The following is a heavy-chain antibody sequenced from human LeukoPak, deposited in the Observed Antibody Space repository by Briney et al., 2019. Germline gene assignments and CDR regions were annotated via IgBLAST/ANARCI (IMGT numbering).Heavy chain of an antibody. CDR2: INPNSGGT. J-gene: IGHJ4*02. CDR3: ARDFLDSSGYYREGTDSTTLLDY. Sequence: ASVKVSCKASGYTFTGSYMHWVRQAPGQGLEWMGWINPNSGGTNYAQKFQGRVTMTRDTSISTAYMELSRLRSDDTAVYYCARDFLDSSGYYREGTDSTTLLDYWGQGTLVTVSS. V-gene: IGHV1-2*02. D-gene: IGHD3-22*01. CDR1: GYTFTGSY.